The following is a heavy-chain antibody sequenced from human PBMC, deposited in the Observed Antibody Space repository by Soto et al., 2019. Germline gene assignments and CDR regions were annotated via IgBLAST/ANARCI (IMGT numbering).Heavy chain of an antibody. CDR3: AKVNTDFWSGYCDY. Sequence: PGGSLRLSCAAPGFTFSSYAMSWVRQAPGKGLEWVSAISGSGGSTYYADSVKGRFTISRDNSKNTLYLQMNSLRAEDTAVYYCAKVNTDFWSGYCDYWGQGTLVTVSS. CDR1: GFTFSSYA. D-gene: IGHD3-3*01. J-gene: IGHJ4*02. V-gene: IGHV3-23*01. CDR2: ISGSGGST.